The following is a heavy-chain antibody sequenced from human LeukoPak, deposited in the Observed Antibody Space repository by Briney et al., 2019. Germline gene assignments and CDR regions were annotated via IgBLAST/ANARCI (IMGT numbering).Heavy chain of an antibody. CDR2: LSETGDTT. CDR3: AKQWLVGI. J-gene: IGHJ4*02. CDR1: GFSFSDHA. V-gene: IGHV3-23*01. D-gene: IGHD6-19*01. Sequence: GGSLRLSRAASGFSFSDHAMNWVRQASGKGLEWVSSLSETGDTTDYADSVKGRFTISRDNSKNTLYLQMNSLRPDDTAVYYCAKQWLVGIWGQGTLVTVSS.